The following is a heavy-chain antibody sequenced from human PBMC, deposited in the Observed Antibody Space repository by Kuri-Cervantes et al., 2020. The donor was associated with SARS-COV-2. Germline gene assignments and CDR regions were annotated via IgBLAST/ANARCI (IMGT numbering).Heavy chain of an antibody. V-gene: IGHV4-34*01. J-gene: IGHJ4*02. Sequence: SETLSLTCAVYGGSFSGFYWSWIRQPPGKGLEWIGSIYHSGSTYYNPSLKSRVTISVDTSKNQFSLKLSSVTAAGTAVYYCARLGKDSSSPCDYWGQGTLVTVSS. CDR3: ARLGKDSSSPCDY. D-gene: IGHD6-6*01. CDR1: GGSFSGFY. CDR2: IYHSGST.